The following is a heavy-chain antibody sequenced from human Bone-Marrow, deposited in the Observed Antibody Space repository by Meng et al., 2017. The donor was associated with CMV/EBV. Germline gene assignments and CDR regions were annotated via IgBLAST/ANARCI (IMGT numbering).Heavy chain of an antibody. CDR2: INPDGSIT. CDR1: GFTFSSSW. J-gene: IGHJ3*02. V-gene: IGHV3-74*01. D-gene: IGHD3-22*01. CDR3: ARGGTMRAYDI. Sequence: EVQLVESGGGLVQPGGSLRLSCAVSGFTFSSSWMHWVRQAPGKGLVWVSRINPDGSITTYADSVKGRFTISRDNAKNTLYLQMNSLRAEDTAVYYCARGGTMRAYDIWGQGTMVTVSS.